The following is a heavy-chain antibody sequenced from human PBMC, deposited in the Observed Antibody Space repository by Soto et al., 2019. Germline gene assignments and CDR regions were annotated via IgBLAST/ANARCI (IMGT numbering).Heavy chain of an antibody. V-gene: IGHV3-48*01. D-gene: IGHD6-13*01. CDR3: ARGLGSSWFFL. J-gene: IGHJ5*02. CDR1: GFTFSNDN. Sequence: GSLRLSCAASGFTFSNDNMNWVRQAPGKGLEWISYIGSTSSPIKYADSVKGRSTISRDNAKNSLYLQMTSLTAEDTAVYYCARGLGSSWFFLWGQGTLVTVSS. CDR2: IGSTSSPI.